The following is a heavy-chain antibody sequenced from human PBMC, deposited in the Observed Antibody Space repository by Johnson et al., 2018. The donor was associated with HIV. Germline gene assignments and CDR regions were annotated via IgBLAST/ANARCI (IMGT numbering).Heavy chain of an antibody. J-gene: IGHJ3*02. Sequence: QVQLVESGGGVVQPGRSLRLSCAASGFTFSSYAMHWVRQAPGKGLEWVAVISYDGSNKYYADSVKGRFTISRDNSKNTVYLQMNSLRAEDTAVYYCARGRYAFDIWGQGTMVTVSS. CDR2: ISYDGSNK. V-gene: IGHV3-30*04. CDR1: GFTFSSYA. CDR3: ARGRYAFDI.